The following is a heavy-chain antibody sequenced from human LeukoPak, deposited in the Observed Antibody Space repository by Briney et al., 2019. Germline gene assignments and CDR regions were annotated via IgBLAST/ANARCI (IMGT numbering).Heavy chain of an antibody. J-gene: IGHJ5*02. Sequence: GASVKVSCKASGYTFTNYDINWVRQATGQGLEWMGWMNPNSGGTNYAQKFQGRVTMTRDTSISTAYMELSRLRSDDTAVYYCARARAGTTKVGWFDPWGQGTLVTVSS. V-gene: IGHV1-2*02. D-gene: IGHD1-7*01. CDR2: MNPNSGGT. CDR1: GYTFTNYD. CDR3: ARARAGTTKVGWFDP.